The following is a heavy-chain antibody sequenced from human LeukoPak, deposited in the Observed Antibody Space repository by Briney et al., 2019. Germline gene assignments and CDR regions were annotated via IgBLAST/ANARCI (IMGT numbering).Heavy chain of an antibody. J-gene: IGHJ4*02. V-gene: IGHV1-2*02. D-gene: IGHD3-10*01. CDR1: GYTFTGYY. CDR2: IKPNSGGT. Sequence: ASVKVSCKASGYTFTGYYMYWVRQAPGQGLEWMGWIKPNSGGTNYAQKFQGRVTMTRDTSIFTAYMELSSLRSDDTAVYYCARDGSGSYYGGSDYWGQGTLVTVSS. CDR3: ARDGSGSYYGGSDY.